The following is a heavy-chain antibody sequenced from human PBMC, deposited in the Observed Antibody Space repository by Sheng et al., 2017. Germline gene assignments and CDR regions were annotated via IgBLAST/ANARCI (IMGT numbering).Heavy chain of an antibody. J-gene: IGHJ6*03. V-gene: IGHV1-69*04. Sequence: QVQLVQSGAEVKKPGSSVKVSCKASGGTFSSYAISWVRQAPGQGLEWMGGIIPILGIANYAQKFQGRVTITADKSTSTAYMELSSLRSEDTAVYYCARVYDILTGYYRDYYYYMDVWGKGTTVTVSS. CDR3: ARVYDILTGYYRDYYYYMDV. CDR1: GGTFSSYA. CDR2: IIPILGIA. D-gene: IGHD3-9*01.